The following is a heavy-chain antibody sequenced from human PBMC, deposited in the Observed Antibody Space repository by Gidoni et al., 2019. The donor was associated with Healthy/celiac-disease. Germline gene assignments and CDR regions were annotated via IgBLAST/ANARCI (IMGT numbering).Heavy chain of an antibody. CDR1: GFTFSSYS. CDR3: VPGRYSSSWYVY. Sequence: EVQLVASGGGLVKPGGSLRLSCEASGFTFSSYSMNWVRQAPGKGREWVSSISSSSSYIYYADSVKGRFTISRDNAKNLLYLQMNSLRAEDTAVYYCVPGRYSSSWYVYWGQGTLVTVSS. CDR2: ISSSSSYI. D-gene: IGHD6-13*01. J-gene: IGHJ4*02. V-gene: IGHV3-21*01.